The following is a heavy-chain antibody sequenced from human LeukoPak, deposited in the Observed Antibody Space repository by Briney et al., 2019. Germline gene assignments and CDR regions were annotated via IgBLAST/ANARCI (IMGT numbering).Heavy chain of an antibody. V-gene: IGHV1-18*01. D-gene: IGHD3-9*01. CDR1: GGTFNSYA. CDR3: VRDQYLNVMTGFDE. J-gene: IGHJ4*02. Sequence: ASVKVSCTASGGTFNSYAISWVRQAPGQGLEWMAWTSVNNGDTKYGQKFQGRVTVTTDTSTSTVYLELRSLRPDDTAVYYCVRDQYLNVMTGFDEWGQGTLVTVSS. CDR2: TSVNNGDT.